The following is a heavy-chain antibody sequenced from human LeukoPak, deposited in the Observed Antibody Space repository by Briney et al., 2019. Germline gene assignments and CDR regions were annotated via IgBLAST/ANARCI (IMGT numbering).Heavy chain of an antibody. CDR2: IDYSGNT. V-gene: IGHV4-31*03. Sequence: SGSLSLTCTVSGGSISSGSYYWSWIRQHPGKGLEWIGYIDYSGNTYYNPPLKSRVTISVDTSKNQFSLKLSALTAADTAVYYCAKMGMLTRHFDSWGQGTLVTVSS. CDR1: GGSISSGSYY. J-gene: IGHJ4*02. D-gene: IGHD4-23*01. CDR3: AKMGMLTRHFDS.